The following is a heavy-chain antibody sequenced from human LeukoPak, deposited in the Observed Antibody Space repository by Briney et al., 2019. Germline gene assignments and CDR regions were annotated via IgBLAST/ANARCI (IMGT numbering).Heavy chain of an antibody. D-gene: IGHD3-10*01. Sequence: GGSLRLSCEGSGFSVSTNYMNWVRQAPGKGLEWVSILYSGSSTYYTDSVKGRFTVSRDDSKNTLFLHVNSLGVEDTAVYYCARVGDHYHWYLDVWGRGTLVTVSS. CDR3: ARVGDHYHWYLDV. V-gene: IGHV3-53*01. CDR2: LYSGSST. J-gene: IGHJ2*01. CDR1: GFSVSTNY.